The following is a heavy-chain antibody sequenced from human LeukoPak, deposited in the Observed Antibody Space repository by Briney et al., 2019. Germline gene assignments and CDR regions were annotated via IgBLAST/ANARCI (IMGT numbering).Heavy chain of an antibody. J-gene: IGHJ4*02. V-gene: IGHV3-21*01. D-gene: IGHD4-11*01. CDR2: ISSSSSYI. Sequence: GGSLRLSCAASGFNFSSYRMNWVRQATGKGVEWVSSISSSSSYIYYEDSVKGRFTISRYNAKNSLYLQMNSLRAEDTAVYYCARDPTVTTNGDYWGQGTLVTVSS. CDR3: ARDPTVTTNGDY. CDR1: GFNFSSYR.